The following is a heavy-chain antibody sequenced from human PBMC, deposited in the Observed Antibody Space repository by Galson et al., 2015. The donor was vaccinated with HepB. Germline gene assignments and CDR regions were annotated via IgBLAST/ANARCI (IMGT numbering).Heavy chain of an antibody. V-gene: IGHV3-48*03. D-gene: IGHD6-19*01. J-gene: IGHJ4*02. Sequence: SLRLSCAASGSTFSSYEMNWVRQAPGKGLEWVSYISSTAGTRYYADSVRGRFTTSRDNAKNSLYLQMNSLRAEDTAVYYCAREGAVEIDYWGQGTLVTVSS. CDR3: AREGAVEIDY. CDR2: ISSTAGTR. CDR1: GSTFSSYE.